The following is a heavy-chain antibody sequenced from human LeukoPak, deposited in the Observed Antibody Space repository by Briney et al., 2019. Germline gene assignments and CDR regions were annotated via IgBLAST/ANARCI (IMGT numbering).Heavy chain of an antibody. CDR2: INHSGST. Sequence: SETLSLTCAVYGGSFSGYYWSWIRHPPGKGLEWIGEINHSGSTNYNPSLKSRVTISVDTSKNQFSLKLSSVTAADTAVYYCASVRLTSYYDFWSGYSAEYYGMDVWGQGTTVTVSS. CDR3: ASVRLTSYYDFWSGYSAEYYGMDV. D-gene: IGHD3-3*01. J-gene: IGHJ6*02. V-gene: IGHV4-34*09. CDR1: GGSFSGYY.